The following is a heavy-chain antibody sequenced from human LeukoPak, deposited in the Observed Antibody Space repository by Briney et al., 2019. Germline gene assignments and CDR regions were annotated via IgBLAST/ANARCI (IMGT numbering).Heavy chain of an antibody. Sequence: PGRSLRLSCVASGFTFDDFAMHWVRQAPGRGLVWVSRIKSDGGTNYADSVKGRFTSSRDNAKKTLSLQMNSLRPEDTGVYYCARAPSEIGGYYPEYFRHWGQGTLVTVSS. CDR3: ARAPSEIGGYYPEYFRH. CDR1: GFTFDDFA. D-gene: IGHD3-22*01. J-gene: IGHJ1*01. V-gene: IGHV3-74*01. CDR2: IKSDGGT.